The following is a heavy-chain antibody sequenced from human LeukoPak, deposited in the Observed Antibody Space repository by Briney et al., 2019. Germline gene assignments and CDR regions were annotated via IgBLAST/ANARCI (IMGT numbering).Heavy chain of an antibody. CDR3: ARGISTVTTDYGMDV. Sequence: SETLSLTCIVSGYSISSGYYWGWIRQPPGKGLEWIGNIYYSGSTYYNPSLKSRVTISVDTSKNQFSLKLSSVTAADTAVYYCARGISTVTTDYGMDVWGQGTTVTVSS. V-gene: IGHV4-38-2*02. D-gene: IGHD4-17*01. J-gene: IGHJ6*02. CDR2: IYYSGST. CDR1: GYSISSGYY.